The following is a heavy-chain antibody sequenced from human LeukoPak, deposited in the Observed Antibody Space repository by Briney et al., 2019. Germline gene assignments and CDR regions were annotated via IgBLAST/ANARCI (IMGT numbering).Heavy chain of an antibody. CDR3: ARGGGNGGGWVGHYYYMDV. CDR2: INPSGGST. D-gene: IGHD4-23*01. Sequence: ASVKVSCKASGYTFTSYYMHWVRQAPGEGLEWMGIINPSGGSTSYAQKFQGRVTMTRDMSTSTVYMELSSLRSEDTAVYYCARGGGNGGGWVGHYYYMDVWGKGTTVTVSS. J-gene: IGHJ6*03. V-gene: IGHV1-46*01. CDR1: GYTFTSYY.